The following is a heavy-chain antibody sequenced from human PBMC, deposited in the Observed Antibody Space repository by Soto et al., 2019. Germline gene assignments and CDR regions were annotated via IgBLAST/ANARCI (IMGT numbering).Heavy chain of an antibody. CDR3: AICGGNSVYFDY. CDR2: IYYSGST. D-gene: IGHD2-21*02. Sequence: QVQLQESGPGLVKPSQTLSLTCTVSGGSISSGDYYWSWIRQPPGKGLEWIGYIYYSGSTYYNPSLKSRVTVSVDTSKNHFSLKLSSVTAADTAVYYCAICGGNSVYFDYWGQGTLVTVSS. J-gene: IGHJ4*02. CDR1: GGSISSGDYY. V-gene: IGHV4-30-4*01.